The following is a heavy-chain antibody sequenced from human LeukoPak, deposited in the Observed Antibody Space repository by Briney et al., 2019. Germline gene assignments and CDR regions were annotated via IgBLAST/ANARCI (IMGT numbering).Heavy chain of an antibody. CDR3: ATEAGPCSGGSCEWYSDY. D-gene: IGHD2-15*01. V-gene: IGHV3-30*03. J-gene: IGHJ4*02. CDR2: ISYDGSNK. CDR1: GFTFSSYG. Sequence: GRSLRLSCAASGFTFSSYGMHWVRQAPGKGLEWVAVISYDGSNKYYADSVKGRFTISRDNSKNTLYLQMNSLRAEDMAVYYCATEAGPCSGGSCEWYSDYWGQGTLVTVSS.